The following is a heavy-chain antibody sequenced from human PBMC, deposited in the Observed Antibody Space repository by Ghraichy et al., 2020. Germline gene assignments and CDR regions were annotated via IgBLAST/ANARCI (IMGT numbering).Heavy chain of an antibody. J-gene: IGHJ4*02. D-gene: IGHD3-3*01. Sequence: SETLSLTCTVSGGSISSYYWSWIRQPPGKGLEWIGYIYYSGSTNYNPSLKSRVTISVDTSKNQFSLKLSSVTAADTAVYYCARGGGYDFWSGYYFDYWGQGTLVTVSS. CDR3: ARGGGYDFWSGYYFDY. V-gene: IGHV4-59*01. CDR2: IYYSGST. CDR1: GGSISSYY.